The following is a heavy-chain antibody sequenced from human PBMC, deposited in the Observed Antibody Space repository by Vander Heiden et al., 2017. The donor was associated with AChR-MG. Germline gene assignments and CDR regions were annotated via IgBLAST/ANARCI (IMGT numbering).Heavy chain of an antibody. J-gene: IGHJ5*02. CDR1: GYTFTSYY. Sequence: QVQLVQSGAEVKKPGASVTVSCKASGYTFTSYYMHWVRQAPGQGLEWMGIINPSGGSTSYAQKFQGRVTMTRDTSTSTVYMELSSLRSEDTAVYYCARDPTYCGGDCYSWFDPWGQGTLVTVSS. V-gene: IGHV1-46*03. CDR3: ARDPTYCGGDCYSWFDP. CDR2: INPSGGST. D-gene: IGHD2-21*02.